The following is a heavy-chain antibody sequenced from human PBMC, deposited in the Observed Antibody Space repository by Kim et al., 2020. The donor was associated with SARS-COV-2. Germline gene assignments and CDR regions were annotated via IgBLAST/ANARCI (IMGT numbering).Heavy chain of an antibody. CDR2: ISAYNGNT. CDR1: GYTFTSYG. Sequence: ASVKVSCKASGYTFTSYGISWVRQAPGQGLEWMGWISAYNGNTNYAQKLQGRVTMTTDTSTSTAYMELRSLRSDDTAVYYCARDGYSSGWYAGYYYGMDVWGQGTTVTVSS. V-gene: IGHV1-18*01. D-gene: IGHD6-19*01. J-gene: IGHJ6*02. CDR3: ARDGYSSGWYAGYYYGMDV.